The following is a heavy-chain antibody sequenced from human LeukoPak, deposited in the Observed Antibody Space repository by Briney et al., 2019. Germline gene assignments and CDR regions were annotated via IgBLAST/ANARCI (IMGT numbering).Heavy chain of an antibody. CDR2: IFYSGST. D-gene: IGHD2-15*01. CDR3: AREVVVKTVSHYYYYYYYMDV. Sequence: SETLSLTCTVSRGSISTSNYYWGWVRQPSGKALEWIGNIFYSGSTYYSPSLKSRVTISLDTSRNQFSLKLSSVTAADTAVYYCAREVVVKTVSHYYYYYYYMDVWGQGTLVTVSS. V-gene: IGHV4-39*07. CDR1: RGSISTSNYY. J-gene: IGHJ6*03.